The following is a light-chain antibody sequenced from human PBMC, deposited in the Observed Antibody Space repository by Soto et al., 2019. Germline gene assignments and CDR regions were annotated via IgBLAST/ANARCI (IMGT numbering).Light chain of an antibody. J-gene: IGKJ4*01. CDR3: QQHDNWPLT. V-gene: IGKV3-11*01. CDR1: QSVRIF. Sequence: EIVLTQSPDTLSLSPGESATLSCRASQSVRIFLAWYQQTPGQAPRLLIYDASSRATGIPARFSASGSGTDFTLTISSLEPEDFAIYYCQQHDNWPLTFGGGTKVELK. CDR2: DAS.